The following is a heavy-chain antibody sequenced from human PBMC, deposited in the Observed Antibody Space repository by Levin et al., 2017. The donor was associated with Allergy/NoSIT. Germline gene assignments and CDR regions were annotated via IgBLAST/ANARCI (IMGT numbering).Heavy chain of an antibody. V-gene: IGHV3-21*01. CDR3: ARSEGIVLVVYGIPQYYYYMDV. CDR2: ISSSSSYI. CDR1: GFTFSSYS. D-gene: IGHD2-8*02. J-gene: IGHJ6*03. Sequence: PGGSLRLSCAASGFTFSSYSMNWVRQAPGKGLEWVSSISSSSSYIYYADSVKGRFTISRDNAKNSLYLQMNSLRAEDTAVYYCARSEGIVLVVYGIPQYYYYMDVWGKGTTVTVSS.